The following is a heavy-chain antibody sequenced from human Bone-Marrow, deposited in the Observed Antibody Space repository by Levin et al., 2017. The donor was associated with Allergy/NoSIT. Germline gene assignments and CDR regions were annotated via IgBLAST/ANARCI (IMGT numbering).Heavy chain of an antibody. CDR3: ARDNDFWSGFSPAFDY. V-gene: IGHV6-1*01. CDR2: TYYTSKWHN. J-gene: IGHJ4*02. Sequence: SPTLSLTCAISGDSVSNNHTAWNWIRQSPSRGLEWLGRTYYTSKWHNDYAVSVKGRITINSDTSKNQFSLQLNSVTPEDTAVYYCARDNDFWSGFSPAFDYWGQGTLVTVSS. CDR1: GDSVSNNHTA. D-gene: IGHD3-3*01.